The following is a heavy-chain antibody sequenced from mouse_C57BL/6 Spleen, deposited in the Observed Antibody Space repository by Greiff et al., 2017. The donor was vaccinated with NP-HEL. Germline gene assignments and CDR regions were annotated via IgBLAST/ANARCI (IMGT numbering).Heavy chain of an antibody. Sequence: EVQLVESEGGLVQPGRSMKLSCTASGFTFSDYYMAWVRQVPEKGLEWVANINYDGSSTYYLDSLKSRFIISRDNAKNILYLQMSSLKSEDTATYYCARDRGSNYDYFDYWGQGTTLTVSS. CDR1: GFTFSDYY. J-gene: IGHJ2*01. CDR2: INYDGSST. D-gene: IGHD2-5*01. CDR3: ARDRGSNYDYFDY. V-gene: IGHV5-16*01.